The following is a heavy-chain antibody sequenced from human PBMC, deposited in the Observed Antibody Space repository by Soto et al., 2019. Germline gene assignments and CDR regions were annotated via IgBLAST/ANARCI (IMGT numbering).Heavy chain of an antibody. J-gene: IGHJ4*02. CDR1: GFTFSSYA. D-gene: IGHD6-19*01. CDR3: ARSQGSSGLDY. V-gene: IGHV3-30-3*01. CDR2: ISYDGSNK. Sequence: QVQLVESGGGVVQPGRSLRLSCAASGFTFSSYAMHWVRQAPGKGLEWVAVISYDGSNKYYADSVKGRFTISRDNSKSTLYLQMNSLRAEDTAVYYCARSQGSSGLDYWGQGTLVTVSS.